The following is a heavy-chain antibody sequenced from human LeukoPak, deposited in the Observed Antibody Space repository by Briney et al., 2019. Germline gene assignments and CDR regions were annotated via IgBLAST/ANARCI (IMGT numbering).Heavy chain of an antibody. CDR2: ISTSTGDT. D-gene: IGHD4-11*01. Sequence: ASVKVSCKPSGYSFILYGISWVRQAPGQGPEWMGWISTSTGDTKYTQKFQGRVTLTTDTSTSTAYMELSSLRSDDTAVYYCARDDNYGIFVNVDYWGQGTLVTVSS. V-gene: IGHV1-18*01. CDR1: GYSFILYG. J-gene: IGHJ4*02. CDR3: ARDDNYGIFVNVDY.